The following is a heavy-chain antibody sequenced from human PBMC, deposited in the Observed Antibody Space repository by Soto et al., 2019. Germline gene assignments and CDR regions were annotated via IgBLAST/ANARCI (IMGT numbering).Heavy chain of an antibody. D-gene: IGHD3-22*01. CDR3: AKDRRGYDSSGLIDY. Sequence: VQLVESGGGLVKPGGSLRLSCAASGFTFSDYYMSWIRQAPGKGLEWVSAISGSGGSTYYADSVKGRFTISRDNSKNTLYLQMNSLRAEDTAVYYCAKDRRGYDSSGLIDYWGQGTLVTVSS. V-gene: IGHV3-23*04. CDR2: ISGSGGST. J-gene: IGHJ4*02. CDR1: GFTFSDYY.